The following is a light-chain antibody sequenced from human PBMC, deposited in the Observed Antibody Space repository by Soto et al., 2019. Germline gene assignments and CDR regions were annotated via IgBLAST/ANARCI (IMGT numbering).Light chain of an antibody. CDR1: QSVSSSY. J-gene: IGKJ5*01. V-gene: IGKV3-20*01. Sequence: EIVLTQSPATLSVSPWDRATLSCRASQSVSSSYLAWYQQKPGQAPRLLIYGASSRATGIPDRFSGSGSWTDLTLTISRLEPEDFAVYYCQQYGSSQITFGQGTRLEIK. CDR2: GAS. CDR3: QQYGSSQIT.